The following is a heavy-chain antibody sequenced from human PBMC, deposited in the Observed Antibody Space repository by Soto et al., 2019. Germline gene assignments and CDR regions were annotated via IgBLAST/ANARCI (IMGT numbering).Heavy chain of an antibody. CDR2: TSYDGSTK. CDR3: AKDGGFDYGFWYFDL. V-gene: IGHV3-30-3*01. Sequence: QVQLVESGGGVVQPGRSLRLSCAASGFTFSRYTMHWVRQAPGKGPEWVAVTSYDGSTKYYADSVKGRFTISRDNSKNTLYLQMNSLTAEDTAVYYCAKDGGFDYGFWYFDLWGHGTLVTVSS. J-gene: IGHJ2*01. D-gene: IGHD4-17*01. CDR1: GFTFSRYT.